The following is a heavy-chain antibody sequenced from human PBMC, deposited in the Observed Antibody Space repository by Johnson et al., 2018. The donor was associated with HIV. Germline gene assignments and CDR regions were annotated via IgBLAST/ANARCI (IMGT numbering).Heavy chain of an antibody. CDR2: ISGSGGST. V-gene: IGHV3-23*04. Sequence: EVQLVESGGGVVQPGRSLRLSCAASGFTFSSYAMSWVRQAPGKGLEWVSGISGSGGSTNYADSVKGRFTISRDNSKNTLYLQMNSLRAEDTAVYYCAKDLVWELLGGVPHAFDIWGQGTMVTVSS. J-gene: IGHJ3*02. CDR1: GFTFSSYA. CDR3: AKDLVWELLGGVPHAFDI. D-gene: IGHD1-26*01.